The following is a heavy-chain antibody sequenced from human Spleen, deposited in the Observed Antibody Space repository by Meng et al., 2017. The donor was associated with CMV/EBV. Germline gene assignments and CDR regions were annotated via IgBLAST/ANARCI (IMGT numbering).Heavy chain of an antibody. V-gene: IGHV4-39*07. J-gene: IGHJ2*01. D-gene: IGHD2-2*01. CDR3: ARDLEPGYCSSTSCPVWYFDL. Sequence: SETLSLTCTVSGGSISNNNYYWGWIRQPPGKGLEWIGSIYYSGSTYYNPSLMSRVTISVDTSKNQFSLKLSSVTAADTAVYYCARDLEPGYCSSTSCPVWYFDLWGRGTLVTVSS. CDR2: IYYSGST. CDR1: GGSISNNNYY.